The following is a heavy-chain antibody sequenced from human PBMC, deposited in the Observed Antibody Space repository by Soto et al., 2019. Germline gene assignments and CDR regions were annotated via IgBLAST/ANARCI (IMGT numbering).Heavy chain of an antibody. CDR2: IIPIFGTA. V-gene: IGHV1-69*01. CDR3: ARDRGSRRDYYYYYGMDV. J-gene: IGHJ6*02. CDR1: GGTFSSHA. D-gene: IGHD3-10*01. Sequence: QVQLVQSGAEVKKPGSSVKVSCKASGGTFSSHAISWVRQAPGQGLEWMGGIIPIFGTANYAQKFQGRVTITADESTSTAYMELSSLRSEDTAVYYCARDRGSRRDYYYYYGMDVWGQGTTVTVSS.